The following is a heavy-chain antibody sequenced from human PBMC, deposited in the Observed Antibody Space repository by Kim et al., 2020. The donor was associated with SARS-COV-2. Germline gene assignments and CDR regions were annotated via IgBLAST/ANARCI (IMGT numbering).Heavy chain of an antibody. D-gene: IGHD6-19*01. CDR3: ARDLGAVAGTSLFDY. J-gene: IGHJ4*02. CDR2: INAGNGNT. Sequence: ASVKVSCKASGYTFTSYAMLWVRQAPGQRLEWMGWINAGNGNTKYSQKFQGRVTITRDTSASTAYMELSSLRSEDTAVYYCARDLGAVAGTSLFDYWGQGTLVTVSS. V-gene: IGHV1-3*01. CDR1: GYTFTSYA.